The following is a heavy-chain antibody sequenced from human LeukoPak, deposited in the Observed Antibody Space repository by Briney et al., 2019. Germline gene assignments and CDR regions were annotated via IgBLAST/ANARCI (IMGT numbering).Heavy chain of an antibody. CDR1: GYTLTELS. D-gene: IGHD2-15*01. CDR2: FDPEDGET. J-gene: IGHJ4*02. CDR3: ATDLLGVAAHPNRSYY. Sequence: SVKVSCKVSGYTLTELSMHWVRQAPGKGLEWMGGFDPEDGETFYAQKFQGRVTMTEDTSTDTAYMELSSLRSEDTAVYYCATDLLGVAAHPNRSYYGGQGTLSPSPQ. V-gene: IGHV1-24*01.